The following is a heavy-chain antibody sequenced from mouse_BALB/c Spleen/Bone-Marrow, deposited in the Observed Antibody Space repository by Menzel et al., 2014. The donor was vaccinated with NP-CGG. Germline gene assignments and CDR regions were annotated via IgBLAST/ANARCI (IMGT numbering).Heavy chain of an antibody. CDR2: INPSNGGT. D-gene: IGHD2-1*01. CDR3: TRYGNYYFDY. J-gene: IGHJ2*01. Sequence: QVHVKQSGAELVKPGASVKLSCKASGYTFTSYYMYWVKQRPGQGLEWIGEINPSNGGTNFNEKFKSKATLTVDKSSSTAYMQLSSLTSEDSAVYYCTRYGNYYFDYWAKAPLSQSPQ. CDR1: GYTFTSYY. V-gene: IGHV1S81*02.